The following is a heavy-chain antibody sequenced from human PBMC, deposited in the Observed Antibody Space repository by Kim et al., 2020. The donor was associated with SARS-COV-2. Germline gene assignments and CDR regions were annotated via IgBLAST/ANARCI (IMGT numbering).Heavy chain of an antibody. CDR3: ARDLDIVVVVAATHYMDV. J-gene: IGHJ6*03. V-gene: IGHV3-11*06. Sequence: KGRFTISRDNAKNSLYLQMNSLRAEDTAVYYCARDLDIVVVVAATHYMDVWGKGTTVTVSS. D-gene: IGHD2-15*01.